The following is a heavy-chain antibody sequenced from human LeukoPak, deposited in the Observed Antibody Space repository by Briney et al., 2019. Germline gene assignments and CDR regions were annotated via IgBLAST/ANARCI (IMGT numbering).Heavy chain of an antibody. CDR1: GYSFNDYW. J-gene: IGHJ4*02. CDR2: IYPGDSDT. Sequence: PGESLKISCKGSGYSFNDYWIGWVRQMPGKGLEWMGVIYPGDSDTRYSPSFQGQVIMSADRSISTAYLQWRSLKASDTAMYYCARQLDYYDKRDYWGQGTLVTVAS. V-gene: IGHV5-51*01. D-gene: IGHD3-22*01. CDR3: ARQLDYYDKRDY.